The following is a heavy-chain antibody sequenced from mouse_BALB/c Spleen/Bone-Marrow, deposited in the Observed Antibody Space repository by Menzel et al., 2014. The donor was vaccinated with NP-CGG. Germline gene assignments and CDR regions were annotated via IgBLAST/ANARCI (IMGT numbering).Heavy chain of an antibody. D-gene: IGHD2-1*01. CDR3: TRGGNYGWYFDV. V-gene: IGHV1-69*02. J-gene: IGHJ1*01. CDR2: IYPSDSYT. Sequence: QVQLQQSGAELVRPGASVKLSCKASGYTFTSYWINWVKQRPGQGLEWIGNIYPSDSYTNYNQKFKDKATLTVDKSSSTSYMQLSSPTSEDSAVYYCTRGGNYGWYFDVWVAGTTVTVSS. CDR1: GYTFTSYW.